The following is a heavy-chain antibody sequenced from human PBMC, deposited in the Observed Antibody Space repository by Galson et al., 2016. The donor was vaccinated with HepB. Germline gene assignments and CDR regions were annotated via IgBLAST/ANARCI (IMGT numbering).Heavy chain of an antibody. D-gene: IGHD2-21*02. CDR2: ISGPGRNT. CDR3: AKDPIQCGGDCTRASYYFDY. CDR1: KFTFRNYA. V-gene: IGHV3-23*01. J-gene: IGHJ4*02. Sequence: SLRLSCAASKFTFRNYAMSWVRQAPGKGLEWVSSISGPGRNTYYADSVKGRFTISRDNSKNTLYLQMNSLRAEDTAVHYCAKDPIQCGGDCTRASYYFDYWGQGLLVTVSS.